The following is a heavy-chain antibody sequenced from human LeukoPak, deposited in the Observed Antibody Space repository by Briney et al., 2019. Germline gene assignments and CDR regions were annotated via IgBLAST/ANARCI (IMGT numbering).Heavy chain of an antibody. CDR2: IIPIFGTA. V-gene: IGHV1-69*13. CDR3: ARDGTMVRGVSQLYNWFDP. D-gene: IGHD3-10*01. J-gene: IGHJ5*02. Sequence: SVKVSCKASGGTFSSYAISWVRQAPGQGLEWMGGIIPIFGTANYAQKFQGRVTITADESTSTAYMELSSLRSEDTAVYYCARDGTMVRGVSQLYNWFDPWGQGTLVTVSS. CDR1: GGTFSSYA.